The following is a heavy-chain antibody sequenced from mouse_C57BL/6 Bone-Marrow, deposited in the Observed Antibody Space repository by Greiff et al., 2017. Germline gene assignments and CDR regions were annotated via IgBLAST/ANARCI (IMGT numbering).Heavy chain of an antibody. D-gene: IGHD1-2*01. J-gene: IGHJ4*01. V-gene: IGHV5-12*01. CDR1: GFTFSDYY. CDR3: ARQVGSSYYYAMDY. Sequence: EVQLVESGGGLVQPGGSLKLSCAASGFTFSDYYMYWVRQTPEKRLEWVAYISNGGGSTYYPDTVKGRFTISRDNAKNTLYLQMSRLKSEDTAMYYCARQVGSSYYYAMDYWGQGTSVTVSS. CDR2: ISNGGGST.